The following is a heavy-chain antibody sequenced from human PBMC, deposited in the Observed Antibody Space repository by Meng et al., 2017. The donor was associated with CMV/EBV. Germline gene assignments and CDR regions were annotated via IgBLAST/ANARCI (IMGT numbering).Heavy chain of an antibody. CDR2: IYASGST. V-gene: IGHV4-4*07. Sequence: STSSYYWSWIRQPAGKGLEWIGRIYASGSTNYNPSLKSRVTMSVDTSKNQFSLKLSSVTAADTAVYYCARGKSSGWYRMVKANWFDPWGQGTLVTVSS. J-gene: IGHJ5*02. CDR1: STSSYY. D-gene: IGHD6-13*01. CDR3: ARGKSSGWYRMVKANWFDP.